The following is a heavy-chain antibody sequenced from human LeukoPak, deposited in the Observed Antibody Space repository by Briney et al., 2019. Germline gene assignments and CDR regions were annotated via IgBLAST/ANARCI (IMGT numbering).Heavy chain of an antibody. CDR1: GFTFSSYS. D-gene: IGHD3-16*01. J-gene: IGHJ4*02. CDR2: ISSSSSYI. V-gene: IGHV3-21*04. Sequence: GGSLRLSCAASGFTFSSYSMNWVRQAPGKGLEWVSSISSSSSYIYYADSVKGRFTISRDNAKNSLYLQMNSLRSEDTAVYYCARAPEEGGAFDYWGQGTLVTVSS. CDR3: ARAPEEGGAFDY.